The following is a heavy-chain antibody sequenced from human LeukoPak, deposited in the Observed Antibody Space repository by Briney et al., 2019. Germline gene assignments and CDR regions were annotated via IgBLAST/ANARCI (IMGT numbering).Heavy chain of an antibody. V-gene: IGHV1-69*13. Sequence: SVKVSCKASGGTFSSYAISWVRQAPGQGLEWMGGIIPIFGTANYAQKFQGRVAITADESTSTAYMELSSLSSVTAADTAVYYCASGVIDYDILTGPIDYWGQGTLVTVSS. CDR3: ASGVIDYDILTGPIDY. J-gene: IGHJ4*02. D-gene: IGHD3-9*01. CDR1: GGTFSSYA. CDR2: IIPIFGTA.